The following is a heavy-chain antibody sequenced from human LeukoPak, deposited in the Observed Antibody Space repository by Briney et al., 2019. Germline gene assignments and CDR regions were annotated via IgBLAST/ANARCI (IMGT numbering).Heavy chain of an antibody. D-gene: IGHD2-2*01. V-gene: IGHV1-69*06. CDR1: GGTFSSYA. CDR2: IIPIFGTA. J-gene: IGHJ6*03. Sequence: GASVKVSCKASGGTFSSYAISWVRQAPGQGLEWMGGIIPIFGTANYAQKFQGRVTITADKSTSTAYMELSSLRSEDTAVYYCARGQGTHCSSTSCYFGYYYYMDVWGKGTTVTISS. CDR3: ARGQGTHCSSTSCYFGYYYYMDV.